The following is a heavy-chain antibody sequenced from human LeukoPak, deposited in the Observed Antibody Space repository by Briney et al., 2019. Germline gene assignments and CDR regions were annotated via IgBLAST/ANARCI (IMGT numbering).Heavy chain of an antibody. CDR2: IYGGGTNT. D-gene: IGHD6-19*01. Sequence: AGGSLRLSCAGSGFSFSSFAMTWVRQAPGKGLEWVSTIYGGGTNTFYADSVKGRFTISRDDSKNMQFLEMDSLRPEDTAVYLCAKRITEAAGIYFDSWGQGTLVTVSS. J-gene: IGHJ4*02. CDR1: GFSFSSFA. V-gene: IGHV3-23*01. CDR3: AKRITEAAGIYFDS.